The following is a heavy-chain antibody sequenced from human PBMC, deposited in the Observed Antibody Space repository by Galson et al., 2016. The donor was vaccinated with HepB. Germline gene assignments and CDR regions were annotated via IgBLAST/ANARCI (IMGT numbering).Heavy chain of an antibody. CDR2: IYIGGDT. V-gene: IGHV3-NL1*01. J-gene: IGHJ4*02. Sequence: SLRLSCAASGFTFSNYGMHWVRQAPGKGLEWLSVIYIGGDTYYAASVKGRFTSSRDNSKNTLYLQMNSLRAEDTAVYYCATELRSWQKGGLDSWGQGTLVTVSS. D-gene: IGHD5-12*01. CDR3: ATELRSWQKGGLDS. CDR1: GFTFSNYG.